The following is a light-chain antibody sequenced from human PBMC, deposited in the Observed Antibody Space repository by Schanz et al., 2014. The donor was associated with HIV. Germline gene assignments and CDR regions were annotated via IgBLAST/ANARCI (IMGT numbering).Light chain of an antibody. V-gene: IGKV1-39*01. CDR3: QQSYSTPWT. Sequence: DIQMTQSPSSLSASVGDRVTITCRASQNIASYLIWYQQIPGEAPKLLIYGASDLQIGVPSRFSGSGSGTDFTLTISSLQPEDFATYYCQQSYSTPWTFGQGTKVEIK. J-gene: IGKJ1*01. CDR1: QNIASY. CDR2: GAS.